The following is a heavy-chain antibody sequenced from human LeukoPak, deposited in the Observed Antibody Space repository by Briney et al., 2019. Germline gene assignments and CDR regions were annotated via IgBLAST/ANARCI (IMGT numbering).Heavy chain of an antibody. V-gene: IGHV3-23*01. CDR2: ISGSGGST. CDR1: GFSFSIYG. D-gene: IGHD6-13*01. J-gene: IGHJ4*02. Sequence: GGSLRLSCAASGFSFSIYGMNWVRQAPGKGLEWVSAISGSGGSTYYADSVKGRFTISRDNSKNTLYLQMNSLRAEDTAVYYCAKLPSSSWRYYFDYWGQGTLVTVSS. CDR3: AKLPSSSWRYYFDY.